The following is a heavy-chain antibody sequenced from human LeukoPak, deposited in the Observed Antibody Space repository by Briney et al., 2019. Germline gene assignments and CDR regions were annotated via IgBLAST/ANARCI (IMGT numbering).Heavy chain of an antibody. CDR2: ISGSGGST. CDR3: AKPGRYYDSSGYYPFDY. J-gene: IGHJ4*02. Sequence: GGSLRLSCAASGFIFSNYNMIWVRQAPGKGLEWVSAISGSGGSTYYADSVKGRFTISRDNSKNTLYLQMNSLRAEDTAVYYCAKPGRYYDSSGYYPFDYWGQGTLVTVSS. D-gene: IGHD3-22*01. CDR1: GFIFSNYN. V-gene: IGHV3-23*01.